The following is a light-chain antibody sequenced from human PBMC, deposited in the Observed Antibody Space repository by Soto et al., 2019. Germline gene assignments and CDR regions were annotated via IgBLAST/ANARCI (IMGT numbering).Light chain of an antibody. V-gene: IGLV2-14*03. J-gene: IGLJ1*01. CDR1: SSDVGGYKY. CDR3: SSYTSSSTRV. Sequence: QTVVTQPASVSGSPGQSITISCTGTSSDVGGYKYVSWYQQHPGKAPKLMIYDIRNRPSGVSNRFSGSKSGNTASLTISGLQAEDEAGYYCSSYTSSSTRVFGTGTKVTVL. CDR2: DIR.